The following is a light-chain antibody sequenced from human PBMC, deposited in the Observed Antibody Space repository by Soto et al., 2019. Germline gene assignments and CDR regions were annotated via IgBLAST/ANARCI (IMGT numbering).Light chain of an antibody. CDR1: QSVSNF. CDR3: QQGYSTPRT. Sequence: DIQMTQSPSSLSASVGDRVTITCRASQSVSNFLHWYQQKPGKAPKLLIYTASGLQSGVPVRFTSSGSGTDFTRTISILQPEAVATYYYQQGYSTPRTFGQGTNVEIK. V-gene: IGKV1-39*01. CDR2: TAS. J-gene: IGKJ1*01.